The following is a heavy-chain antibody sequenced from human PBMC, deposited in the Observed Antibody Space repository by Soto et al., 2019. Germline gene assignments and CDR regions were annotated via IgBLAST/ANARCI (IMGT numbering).Heavy chain of an antibody. Sequence: QITLKESGPTLVKPTQTLTLTCTFSGFSLSTSGVGVGWIRQPPGKALEWLALIYWDADKRYSPSLKSRLTIPKDTSKNQVVLTMTNMDPVDTATYYCAHSSGGKQLVPYYYYGMDVWGQGTTVTVSS. CDR3: AHSSGGKQLVPYYYYGMDV. V-gene: IGHV2-5*02. J-gene: IGHJ6*02. D-gene: IGHD6-13*01. CDR1: GFSLSTSGVG. CDR2: IYWDADK.